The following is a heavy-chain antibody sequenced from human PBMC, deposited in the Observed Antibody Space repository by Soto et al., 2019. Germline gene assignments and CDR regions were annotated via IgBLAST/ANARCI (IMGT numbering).Heavy chain of an antibody. V-gene: IGHV3-53*01. D-gene: IGHD3-10*01. Sequence: LSLSCAASGFIVRSNYMTWVRQAPGKGLEWVSVIYSSGNIYYPDSVKGRFTTSRDNSQNTFFLQMNSLRAEDTAVYYCARDSGMIRGNYGMDVWGQGTTVTVSS. J-gene: IGHJ6*02. CDR3: ARDSGMIRGNYGMDV. CDR1: GFIVRSNY. CDR2: IYSSGNI.